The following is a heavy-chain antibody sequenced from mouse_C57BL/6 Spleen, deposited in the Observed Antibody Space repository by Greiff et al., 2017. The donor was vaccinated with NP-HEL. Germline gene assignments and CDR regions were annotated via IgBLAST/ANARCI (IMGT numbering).Heavy chain of an antibody. J-gene: IGHJ1*03. CDR3: ARSDYYGSSPHWYFDV. D-gene: IGHD1-1*01. CDR1: GYTFTSYT. CDR2: INPSSGYT. V-gene: IGHV1-4*01. Sequence: QVQLQQSGAELARPGASVKMSCKASGYTFTSYTMHWVKQRPGQGLEWIGYINPSSGYTKYNQKFKDKATLTADKSSSTAYMQLSSLTSEDSAGYYCARSDYYGSSPHWYFDVWGTGTTVTVSS.